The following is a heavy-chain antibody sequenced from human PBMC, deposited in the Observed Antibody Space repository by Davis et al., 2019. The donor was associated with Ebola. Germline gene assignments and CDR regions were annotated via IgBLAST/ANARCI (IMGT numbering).Heavy chain of an antibody. CDR3: ARESGGGIDY. J-gene: IGHJ4*02. CDR2: IRNKAYGGPT. CDR1: GFNFGAYA. Sequence: GGSLRLSCPASGFNFGAYALTWVRQPPRKGLEWVGFIRNKAYGGPTEYAASVKGRFTISRDDSGNIAYLQMNRLKIEDTAVYYCARESGGGIDYWGQGTLVTVSS. V-gene: IGHV3-49*04. D-gene: IGHD1-26*01.